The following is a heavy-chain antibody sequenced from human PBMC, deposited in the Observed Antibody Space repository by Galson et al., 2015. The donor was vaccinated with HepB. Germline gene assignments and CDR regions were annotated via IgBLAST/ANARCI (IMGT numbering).Heavy chain of an antibody. D-gene: IGHD2-2*01. CDR3: ARKVGIVVVPAATAPNRRNWFDP. CDR2: INAGNGNT. J-gene: IGHJ5*02. CDR1: GYTFTSYA. Sequence: SVKVSCKASGYTFTSYAMHWVRQAPGQRLEWMGWINAGNGNTKYSQKFQGRVTITRDTSASTAYMELSSLRSEDTAVYCCARKVGIVVVPAATAPNRRNWFDPWGQGTLVTVSS. V-gene: IGHV1-3*01.